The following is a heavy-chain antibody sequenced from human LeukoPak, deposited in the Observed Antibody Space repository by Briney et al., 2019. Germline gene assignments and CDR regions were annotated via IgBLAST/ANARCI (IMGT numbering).Heavy chain of an antibody. J-gene: IGHJ4*02. CDR1: GYTLTELS. Sequence: ASVKVSCKVSGYTLTELSMHWVRQAPGEGLEWMGGFDPEDGETIYAQKFQGRVTMTEDTSTDTAYMELSSLRSEDTAVYYCATDLERWVQPRYFDYWGQGTLVTVSS. V-gene: IGHV1-24*01. D-gene: IGHD5-24*01. CDR3: ATDLERWVQPRYFDY. CDR2: FDPEDGET.